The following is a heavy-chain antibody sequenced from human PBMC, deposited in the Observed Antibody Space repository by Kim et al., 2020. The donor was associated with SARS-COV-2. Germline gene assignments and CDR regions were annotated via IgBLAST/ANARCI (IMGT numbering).Heavy chain of an antibody. CDR3: ARAKGSSWYTAFDI. Sequence: NPSLKRRVTRSVHTSKHQFSLELSAVTAADTAVYYCARAKGSSWYTAFDIWGQGTMVTVSS. J-gene: IGHJ3*02. V-gene: IGHV4-59*01. D-gene: IGHD6-13*01.